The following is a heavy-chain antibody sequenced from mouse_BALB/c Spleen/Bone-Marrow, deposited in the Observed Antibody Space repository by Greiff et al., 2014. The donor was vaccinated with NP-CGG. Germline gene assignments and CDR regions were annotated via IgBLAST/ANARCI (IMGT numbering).Heavy chain of an antibody. CDR3: TRSLRRYFDY. CDR2: ILPGTGST. J-gene: IGHJ2*01. V-gene: IGHV1-9*01. Sequence: QVQLQQSGAELMKPGASVKISCKATGYTFSHYWIEWVKQRPGHGLEWIGEILPGTGSTKYNEKFKGKATITADTSSSTAYMQLSSLTSEDSAVYDCTRSLRRYFDYWGRGTTLTVSS. CDR1: GYTFSHYW. D-gene: IGHD1-2*01.